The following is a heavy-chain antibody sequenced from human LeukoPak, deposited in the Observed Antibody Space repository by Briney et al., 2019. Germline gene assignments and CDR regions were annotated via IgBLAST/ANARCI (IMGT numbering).Heavy chain of an antibody. D-gene: IGHD1-26*01. CDR1: GGSISGTNW. CDR2: ISLRGLT. Sequence: SETLSLTCGVSGGSISGTNWWSWVRQPPGQGLEWIGEISLRGLTNYSPSLRSRLTMSLDESKNQVSLNLTSVTAADTAVYYCSRESGPFSPFGFWGQGTLVSVHS. CDR3: SRESGPFSPFGF. V-gene: IGHV4-4*02. J-gene: IGHJ4*02.